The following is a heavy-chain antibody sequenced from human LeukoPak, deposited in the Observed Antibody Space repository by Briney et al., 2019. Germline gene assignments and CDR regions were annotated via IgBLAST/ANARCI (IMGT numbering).Heavy chain of an antibody. V-gene: IGHV5-51*01. J-gene: IGHJ4*02. Sequence: GESLKISCQGSGYSFTSYWIGWVRQMPGKGLEWMGIIYPGDSDTRYGPSFQGQVTISADKSISTAYLQWSSLKASDTAMYYCARYPYSSSWYPYYFDYWGQGTLVTVSS. CDR2: IYPGDSDT. D-gene: IGHD6-13*01. CDR1: GYSFTSYW. CDR3: ARYPYSSSWYPYYFDY.